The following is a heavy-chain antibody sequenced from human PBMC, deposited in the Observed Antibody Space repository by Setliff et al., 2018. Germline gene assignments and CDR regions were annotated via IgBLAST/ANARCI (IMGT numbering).Heavy chain of an antibody. Sequence: SETLSLTCSVSGASISSYFWTWIRQPPGKRLEWIGNIHTSESTKYNPPLKSRVTISLDTSKRQFSLKLTSVTAADTAVYYCARALASGSYYGQSSYYMDVWGKGTTVTVSS. D-gene: IGHD3-10*01. CDR1: GASISSYF. CDR3: ARALASGSYYGQSSYYMDV. V-gene: IGHV4-4*08. J-gene: IGHJ6*03. CDR2: IHTSEST.